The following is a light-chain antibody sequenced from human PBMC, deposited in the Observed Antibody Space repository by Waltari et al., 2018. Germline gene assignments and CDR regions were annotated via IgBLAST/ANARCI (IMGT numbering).Light chain of an antibody. CDR1: QGVSTY. Sequence: AIRMTQSPASLSASTGDRVTISCRASQGVSTYLAWYQQKPGKAPSLLIYASSTLEMGVPSKFSGSGSGTDFTLTISCLQSEDFATYYCQQYHTYPWTFGQGTKVEI. V-gene: IGKV1-8*01. CDR3: QQYHTYPWT. J-gene: IGKJ1*01. CDR2: ASS.